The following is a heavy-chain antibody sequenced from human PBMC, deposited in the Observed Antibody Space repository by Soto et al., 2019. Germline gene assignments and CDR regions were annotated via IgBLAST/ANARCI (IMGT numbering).Heavy chain of an antibody. CDR1: GGSISSGGYF. CDR3: AREGAAPYYYYGMDG. V-gene: IGHV4-31*03. Sequence: PSETLSLTCTVSGGSISSGGYFWSWIRQHPGKGLEWIGFIYYSGSTYYNPSLKSRVTISVDTSKNQFSLKLSSVTAADTAVYYCAREGAAPYYYYGMDGCGQGTTVTVSS. D-gene: IGHD6-6*01. CDR2: IYYSGST. J-gene: IGHJ6*02.